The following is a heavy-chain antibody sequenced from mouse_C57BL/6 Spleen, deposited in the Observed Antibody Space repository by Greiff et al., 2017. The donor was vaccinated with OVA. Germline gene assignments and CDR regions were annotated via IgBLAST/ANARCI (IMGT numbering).Heavy chain of an antibody. CDR1: GFTFSDYG. J-gene: IGHJ3*01. CDR2: ISSGSSTI. V-gene: IGHV5-17*01. CDR3: ARQGGPAWFAY. Sequence: DVMLVESGGGLVKPGGSLKLSCAASGFTFSDYGMHWVRQAPEKGLEWVAYISSGSSTIYYADTVKGRFTISRDNAKNTLFLQMTSLRSEDTAMYYCARQGGPAWFAYWGQGTLVTVSA.